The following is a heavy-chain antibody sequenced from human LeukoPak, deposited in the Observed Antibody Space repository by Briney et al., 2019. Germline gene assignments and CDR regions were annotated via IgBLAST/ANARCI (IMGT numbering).Heavy chain of an antibody. V-gene: IGHV3-15*01. J-gene: IGHJ4*02. CDR3: TVRYYDFWSGYMGSLWY. Sequence: GGSLTVSCAASGFTFCNAWMSWVRQAPGEGLEGGGRIKSKADGGTTDYAAPVEGRFTVSRDDSKNTPYLEMKSLKTEDTSVYYCTVRYYDFWSGYMGSLWYWGQGTLVTVSS. CDR2: IKSKADGGTT. CDR1: GFTFCNAW. D-gene: IGHD3-3*01.